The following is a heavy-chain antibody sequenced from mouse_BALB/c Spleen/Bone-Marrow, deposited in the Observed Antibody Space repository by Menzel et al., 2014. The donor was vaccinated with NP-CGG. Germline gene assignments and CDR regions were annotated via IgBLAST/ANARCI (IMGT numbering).Heavy chain of an antibody. D-gene: IGHD1-1*01. V-gene: IGHV14-3*02. CDR1: GFNIKDTY. J-gene: IGHJ3*01. CDR2: IDPANGNT. Sequence: EVQLQQSGAELVKPGASVKLSCTASGFNIKDTYMHWVKQRPEQGLEWIGRIDPANGNTKYDPKFQGKATITADTSSNTAYLQPSSLTSEDTAVYYCASYYYGSSRFAYWGQGTLVTVSA. CDR3: ASYYYGSSRFAY.